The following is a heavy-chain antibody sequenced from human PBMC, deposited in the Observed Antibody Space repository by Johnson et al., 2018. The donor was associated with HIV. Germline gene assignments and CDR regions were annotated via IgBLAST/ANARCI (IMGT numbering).Heavy chain of an antibody. Sequence: QVQLVESGGGVVQPGRSLRLSCAASGITFSSYAMHWVRQAPGRGLEWVTVISYDGSNKYDADSVKGRFTISRDNSKNTLYLQMNSLRAEDTAVYYCARDPFPRFYAFDIWGQGTMVTVSS. V-gene: IGHV3-30-3*01. J-gene: IGHJ3*02. CDR2: ISYDGSNK. CDR1: GITFSSYA. CDR3: ARDPFPRFYAFDI.